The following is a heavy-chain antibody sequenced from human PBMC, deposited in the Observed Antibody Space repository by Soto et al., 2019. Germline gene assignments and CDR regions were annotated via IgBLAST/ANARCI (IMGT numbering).Heavy chain of an antibody. CDR3: ARELAARPYYYYGMDV. CDR1: GYTFTGYY. D-gene: IGHD6-6*01. V-gene: IGHV1-2*02. CDR2: INPNSGGT. Sequence: ASVKVSCKASGYTFTGYYMHWVRQAPGQGLGWMGWINPNSGGTNYAQKFQGRVTMTRDTSISTAYMELSRLRSDDTAVYYCARELAARPYYYYGMDVWGQGTTVTVSS. J-gene: IGHJ6*02.